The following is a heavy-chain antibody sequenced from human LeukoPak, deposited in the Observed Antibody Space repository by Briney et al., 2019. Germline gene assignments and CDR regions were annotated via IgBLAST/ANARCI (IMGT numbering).Heavy chain of an antibody. V-gene: IGHV3-23*01. D-gene: IGHD6-13*01. CDR2: ISGSGGST. J-gene: IGHJ4*02. Sequence: GGSLRLSCAASALTFSSYAMSWVRQAPGKGLEWVSAISGSGGSTYYADSVKGRFTISRDNSKNTLYLQMNSLRAEDTAVYYCAKAPDSWLYYFDYWGQGTLVTVSS. CDR1: ALTFSSYA. CDR3: AKAPDSWLYYFDY.